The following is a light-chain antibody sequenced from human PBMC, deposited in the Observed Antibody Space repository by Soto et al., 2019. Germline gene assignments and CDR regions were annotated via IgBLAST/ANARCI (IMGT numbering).Light chain of an antibody. CDR2: EVS. CDR1: SSDVGGYNY. Sequence: QSALTQPASVSGSPGQSITISCTGTSSDVGGYNYVSWYQQHPGKAPKLMIYEVSNRPSGVSNRFSGSKSGNTASLTISGLQAEDEADYYCSSYTSSSWVFGGGTKVTVL. V-gene: IGLV2-14*01. CDR3: SSYTSSSWV. J-gene: IGLJ3*02.